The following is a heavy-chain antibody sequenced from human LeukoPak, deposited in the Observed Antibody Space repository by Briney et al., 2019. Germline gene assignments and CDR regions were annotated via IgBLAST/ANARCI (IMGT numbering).Heavy chain of an antibody. V-gene: IGHV7-4-1*02. CDR3: ARTYYDFWSGYHKFDY. CDR2: INPNTGNP. J-gene: IGHJ4*02. D-gene: IGHD3-3*01. Sequence: ASVKVPCKASGYTFTRNALNWVRQAPGQGLDWMGWINPNTGNPTYAQGFTGRFVFSLDTSVSTAYLRITSLKAEDTAVYYCARTYYDFWSGYHKFDYWGQGTLVTVSS. CDR1: GYTFTRNA.